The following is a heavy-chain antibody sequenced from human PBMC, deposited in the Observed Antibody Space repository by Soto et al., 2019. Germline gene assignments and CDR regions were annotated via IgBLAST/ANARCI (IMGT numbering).Heavy chain of an antibody. CDR1: GFTFSSYG. CDR3: AKARQSGSYLYYFDY. J-gene: IGHJ4*02. CDR2: ISYDGSNK. D-gene: IGHD1-26*01. V-gene: IGHV3-30*18. Sequence: GGSLRLSCAACGFTFSSYGMHWVRQAPGMGMEWVAVISYDGSNKYYADSVKGRFTISRDNSKNTLYLQMNSLRAEDTAVYYCAKARQSGSYLYYFDYWGQGTLVTVSS.